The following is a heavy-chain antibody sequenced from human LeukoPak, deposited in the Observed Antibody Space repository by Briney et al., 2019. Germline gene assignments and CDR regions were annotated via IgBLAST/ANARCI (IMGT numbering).Heavy chain of an antibody. CDR1: GFTFSSYA. CDR3: AKDQEGKTLQYYYYGIDV. J-gene: IGHJ6*02. CDR2: ISGSGGST. Sequence: PGGSLRLSCAASGFTFSSYAMRWVRQAPGKGLEWVSAISGSGGSTYYADSVKGRFTISRDNSKNTLYLQMNSLRAEDTAVYYCAKDQEGKTLQYYYYGIDVWGQGTTVTVSS. D-gene: IGHD4-11*01. V-gene: IGHV3-23*01.